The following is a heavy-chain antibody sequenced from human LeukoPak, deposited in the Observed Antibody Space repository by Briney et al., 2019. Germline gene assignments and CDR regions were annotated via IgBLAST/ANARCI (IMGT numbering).Heavy chain of an antibody. J-gene: IGHJ5*02. CDR3: ARARRGGIAAAGHRNWFDP. CDR1: GYTFTSYG. V-gene: IGHV1-18*01. CDR2: ISAYNGNT. D-gene: IGHD6-13*01. Sequence: ASVKVSCKASGYTFTSYGISWVRQAPGQGLEWMGWISAYNGNTNYAQKLQGRVTMTTDTSTSTAYMELRSLRSDDTAVYYCARARRGGIAAAGHRNWFDPWGQGTLVTVSS.